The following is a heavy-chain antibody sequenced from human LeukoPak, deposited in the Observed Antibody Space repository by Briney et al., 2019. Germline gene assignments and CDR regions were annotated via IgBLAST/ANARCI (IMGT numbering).Heavy chain of an antibody. CDR2: IYYAGST. CDR3: ARQVDSRGYYYAY. Sequence: PSETLPHTCSVSGGPLRSYLWSWIPQPPGKGQECIGYIYYAGSTSYNLSLKSRVTLSVDTSKSQFPLKLNSVTAADAAVYYCARQVDSRGYYYAYWGQGILVTVSS. CDR1: GGPLRSYL. J-gene: IGHJ4*02. V-gene: IGHV4-59*08. D-gene: IGHD3-22*01.